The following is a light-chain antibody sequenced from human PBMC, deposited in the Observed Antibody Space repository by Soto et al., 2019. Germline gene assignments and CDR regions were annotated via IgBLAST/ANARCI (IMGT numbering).Light chain of an antibody. CDR2: AAA. CDR3: LQDYNYPHT. Sequence: AIPTTQSPSSLSASVGDRVTITCRASQGIRNDLGWYQQKPGKAPTVLIFAAASLQRGVPSRFSGSGSGTDFTLTISSLQPEDFATYYCLQDYNYPHTFGQGTKVEIK. V-gene: IGKV1-6*01. J-gene: IGKJ1*01. CDR1: QGIRND.